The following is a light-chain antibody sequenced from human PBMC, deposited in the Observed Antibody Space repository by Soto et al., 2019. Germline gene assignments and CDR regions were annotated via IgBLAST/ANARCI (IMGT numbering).Light chain of an antibody. CDR1: QSVSSY. J-gene: IGKJ4*01. CDR3: QQRSNWALT. V-gene: IGKV3-11*01. Sequence: EIVLTQSPATLSLSPGERATLSCRASQSVSSYLAWYHQKPGQAPRRLIYDASYRGTGIPARFSGSGSGTAFSLPISSLEPEDFAVYYCQQRSNWALTFGGGTKVEIK. CDR2: DAS.